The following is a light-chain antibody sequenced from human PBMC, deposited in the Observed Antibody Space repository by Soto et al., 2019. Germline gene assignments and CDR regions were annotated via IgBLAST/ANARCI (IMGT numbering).Light chain of an antibody. CDR2: RGS. CDR1: QSVPLNY. J-gene: IGKJ4*01. Sequence: EIVLTQSPGTLSLSPGGSATLSCSASQSVPLNYLAWYQQKPGQTPKVLIYRGSNRATDITDRFSGSGSGTDFTLTISRLEPADFAVYYCQQYGSSPLTVGGGTQVEIK. CDR3: QQYGSSPLT. V-gene: IGKV3-20*01.